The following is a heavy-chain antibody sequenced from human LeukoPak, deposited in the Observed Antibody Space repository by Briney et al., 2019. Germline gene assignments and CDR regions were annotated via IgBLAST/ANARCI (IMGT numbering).Heavy chain of an antibody. D-gene: IGHD5-12*01. J-gene: IGHJ4*02. V-gene: IGHV4-59*08. CDR3: ARHEAGWWLRFDY. Sequence: SETLSLTCTVSGGSISSYYWSWIRQPPGKGLEWIGYIYYSGSTNYNPSLKSRVTISVDTSKNQFSLKLSSVTAADTAVYYCARHEAGWWLRFDYWGQGTLVTVSS. CDR1: GGSISSYY. CDR2: IYYSGST.